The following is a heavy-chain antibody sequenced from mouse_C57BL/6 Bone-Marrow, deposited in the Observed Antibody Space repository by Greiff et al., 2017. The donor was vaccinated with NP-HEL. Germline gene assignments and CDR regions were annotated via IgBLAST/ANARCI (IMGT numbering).Heavy chain of an antibody. Sequence: EVKLVESEGGLVQPGSSMKLSCTASGFTFSDYYMAWVRQVPEKGLEWVANINYDGSSTYYLDSLKSRFIISRDNAKNILYLQMSSLKSEDTATYYCARRGFTTVVAPWWYFDVWGTGTTVTVSS. CDR3: ARRGFTTVVAPWWYFDV. CDR2: INYDGSST. J-gene: IGHJ1*03. D-gene: IGHD1-1*01. V-gene: IGHV5-16*01. CDR1: GFTFSDYY.